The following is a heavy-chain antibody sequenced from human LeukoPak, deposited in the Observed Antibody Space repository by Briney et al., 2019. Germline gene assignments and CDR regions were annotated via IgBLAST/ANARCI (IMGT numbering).Heavy chain of an antibody. D-gene: IGHD6-25*01. CDR1: GFTFSSYA. V-gene: IGHV3-23*01. CDR3: AGSPPNYYGMDV. Sequence: GGSLRLPCAASGFTFSSYAMSWVRQAPGKGLEWVSAISGSGGSTYYADSVKGRFTISRDNSKNTLYLQMNSLRAEDTAVYYCAGSPPNYYGMDVWGQGTTVTVSS. J-gene: IGHJ6*02. CDR2: ISGSGGST.